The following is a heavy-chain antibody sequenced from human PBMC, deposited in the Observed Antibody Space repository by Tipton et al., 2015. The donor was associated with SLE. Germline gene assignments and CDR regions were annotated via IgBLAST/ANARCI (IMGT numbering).Heavy chain of an antibody. D-gene: IGHD6-13*01. CDR2: ISYDGSNK. CDR3: EISLYRSPDY. Sequence: SLRLSCAASGFTFSRYAMHWVRQAPGKGLEWVAVISYDGSNKYYADSVKGRFTISRDNSKNTLYLQMNSLRAEDTAVYYCEISLYRSPDYWGQGTRVTVSS. CDR1: GFTFSRYA. J-gene: IGHJ4*02. V-gene: IGHV3-30*04.